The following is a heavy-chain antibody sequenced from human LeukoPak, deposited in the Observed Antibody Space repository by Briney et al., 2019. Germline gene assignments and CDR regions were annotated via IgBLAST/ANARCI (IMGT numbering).Heavy chain of an antibody. D-gene: IGHD3-9*01. CDR1: GDSISNYY. Sequence: SSETLSLTCTVSGDSISNYYWTWIRQPPGKGLEWIGSIYHSGSTYYNPSLKSRVTISVDTSKNQFSLKLSSVTAADTAVYYCARVLYYDILTGYRKPSFDYWGQGTLVTVSS. CDR2: IYHSGST. V-gene: IGHV4-59*12. CDR3: ARVLYYDILTGYRKPSFDY. J-gene: IGHJ4*02.